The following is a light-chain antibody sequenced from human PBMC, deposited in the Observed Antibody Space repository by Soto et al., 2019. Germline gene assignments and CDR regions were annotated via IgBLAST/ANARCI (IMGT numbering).Light chain of an antibody. J-gene: IGLJ1*01. CDR1: SSDVGSYIY. Sequence: QSALTQPASVPGSPGQSITSSCTGTSSDVGSYIYVSWYQHHPGKAPKLMIYDVSNRPSGVSNRFSGSKSGNTASLTISGLQAEDEAEYYCVSYTTFSSYVFGTGTKVTVL. V-gene: IGLV2-14*01. CDR3: VSYTTFSSYV. CDR2: DVS.